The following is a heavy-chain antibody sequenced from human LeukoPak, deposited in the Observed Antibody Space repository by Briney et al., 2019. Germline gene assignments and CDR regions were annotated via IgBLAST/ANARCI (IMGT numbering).Heavy chain of an antibody. Sequence: SETLSLTCTVSGGSISSSLYYWGWIRQAPGKGLEWIGSMYYSGSTHYNPSLQSRVTISVDPSKNQLSLKLSSVTAADTAVYYCARLSRIVIPAAFSYWGQGTLVTVSS. CDR2: MYYSGST. V-gene: IGHV4-39*01. D-gene: IGHD2-2*01. J-gene: IGHJ4*02. CDR1: GGSISSSLYY. CDR3: ARLSRIVIPAAFSY.